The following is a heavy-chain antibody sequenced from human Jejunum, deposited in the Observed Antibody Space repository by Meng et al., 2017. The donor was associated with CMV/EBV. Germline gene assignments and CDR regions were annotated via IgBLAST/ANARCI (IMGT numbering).Heavy chain of an antibody. J-gene: IGHJ4*02. D-gene: IGHD6-19*01. V-gene: IGHV7-4-1*01. CDR2: ININTGNP. CDR1: GYTFTSSS. CDR3: ARGNGWRFDY. Sequence: QVQLGQSGSELKNAGDSVKVSCQAAGYTFTSSSMNWVRHAPGQGLEWMGWININTGNPTYAQGFTGRFVFSLDTSVSTAYLQIDSLKADDTAVYYCARGNGWRFDYWGQGTLVTVSS.